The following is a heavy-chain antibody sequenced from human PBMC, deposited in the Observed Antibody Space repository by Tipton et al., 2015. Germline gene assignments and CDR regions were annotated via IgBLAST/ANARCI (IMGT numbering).Heavy chain of an antibody. CDR3: ARGLQGYAGPYYGLDV. V-gene: IGHV4-59*01. Sequence: TLSLTCTVSGGSISSEYWSWIRQPPGKGLGWIGYVFYTGSTYYNPSLESRVTISVDTFENQFSLKLSSVTAADTAVYYCARGLQGYAGPYYGLDVWGQGTTVTVSS. CDR1: GGSISSEY. D-gene: IGHD5-18*01. J-gene: IGHJ6*01. CDR2: VFYTGST.